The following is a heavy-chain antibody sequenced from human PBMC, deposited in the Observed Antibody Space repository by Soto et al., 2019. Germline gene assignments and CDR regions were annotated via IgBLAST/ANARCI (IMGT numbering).Heavy chain of an antibody. D-gene: IGHD4-17*01. CDR1: GYTFTSYD. J-gene: IGHJ6*03. CDR3: ARGYNGDYLNYYYYYYMAV. CDR2: MNPNSGNT. Sequence: ASVKVSCKASGYTFTSYDINWVRQATGQGLEWMGWMNPNSGNTGYAQKFQGRVTMTRNTSISTAYMELSSLRSEDTAVYYCARGYNGDYLNYYYYYYMAVWGKGTTVTVSS. V-gene: IGHV1-8*01.